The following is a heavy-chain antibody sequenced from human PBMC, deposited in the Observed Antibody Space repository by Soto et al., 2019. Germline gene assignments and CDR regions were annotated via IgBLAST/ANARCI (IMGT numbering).Heavy chain of an antibody. Sequence: GGSLRLSCAASGFTFSSYWMSWVRQAPGKGLEWVANIKQDGSEKYYVDSVKGRFTISRDNAKNSLYLQMNSLRAEDTAVYYCARGNRKLERDYAYGRDVWGQGTMVTVSS. CDR3: ARGNRKLERDYAYGRDV. CDR2: IKQDGSEK. D-gene: IGHD1-1*01. V-gene: IGHV3-7*01. J-gene: IGHJ6*02. CDR1: GFTFSSYW.